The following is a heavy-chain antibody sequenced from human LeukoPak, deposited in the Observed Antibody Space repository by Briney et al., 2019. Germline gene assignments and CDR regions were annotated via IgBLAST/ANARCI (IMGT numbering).Heavy chain of an antibody. CDR3: ARGGWGTAIDY. D-gene: IGHD1-7*01. Sequence: PGGSLRLSCAASGFTFSSYWMHWVRQAPGKGLVWASYISGDGSSTTYADSVKGRFTISRDNAKNTLDLQMNSLRAEDTAVYYCARGGWGTAIDYWAQGTLVTVSS. CDR2: ISGDGSST. V-gene: IGHV3-74*01. J-gene: IGHJ4*02. CDR1: GFTFSSYW.